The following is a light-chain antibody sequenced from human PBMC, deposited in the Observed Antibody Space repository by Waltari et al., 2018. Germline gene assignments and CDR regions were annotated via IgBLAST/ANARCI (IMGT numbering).Light chain of an antibody. CDR3: SSYAGSSNLV. CDR2: EVS. J-gene: IGLJ2*01. Sequence: QSALTQPPSASGSPGQSVTISCTGTSSDVGVYNYVSWYQQHPGKAPKLMIDEVSKRPAGVPDRFSGAKSGNTAYLTVSGLQAEDEADYYCSSYAGSSNLVFGGGTKLTVL. V-gene: IGLV2-8*01. CDR1: SSDVGVYNY.